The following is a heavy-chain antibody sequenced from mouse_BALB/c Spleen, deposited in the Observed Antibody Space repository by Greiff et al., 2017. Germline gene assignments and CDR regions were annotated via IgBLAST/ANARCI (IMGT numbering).Heavy chain of an antibody. CDR3: ARKGGYFDV. V-gene: IGHV2-2*02. J-gene: IGHJ1*01. CDR1: GFSLTSYG. Sequence: QVQLKESGPGLVQPSQSLSITCTVSGFSLTSYGVHWVRQSPGKGLEWLGVIWSGGSTDYNAAFISRLSISKDNSKSQVFLKMNSLQANDTAIYYWARKGGYFDVWGAGTTVTVSS. CDR2: IWSGGST.